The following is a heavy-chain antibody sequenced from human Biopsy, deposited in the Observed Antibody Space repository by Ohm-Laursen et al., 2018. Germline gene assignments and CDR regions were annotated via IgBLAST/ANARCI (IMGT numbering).Heavy chain of an antibody. CDR3: ARDLPSSYYYAMDV. Sequence: SDTLSLTCTVSGASITSYYWSWIRQPAGKGLEWIGYTYKGGNTNHNPSLKSRVSMSVDTSKNQLSLTLRSVTAADTAVYYCARDLPSSYYYAMDVWGQGATVTVSS. V-gene: IGHV4-4*07. CDR1: GASITSYY. J-gene: IGHJ6*02. CDR2: TYKGGNT.